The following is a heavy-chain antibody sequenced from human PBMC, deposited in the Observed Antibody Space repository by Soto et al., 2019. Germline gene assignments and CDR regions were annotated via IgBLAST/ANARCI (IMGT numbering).Heavy chain of an antibody. D-gene: IGHD6-6*01. Sequence: QLQLHESGPGLVKPSETLTLTCTVSGGSISSSSYYWGWIRQPPGKGREGVGTMYYDGSTHYNPSIKSRVNTSIDTSKNPFYLKLSSVTAADTAVYYCSRSTIAPRLVMYPFDSWGQGTLVTVSS. CDR2: MYYDGST. V-gene: IGHV4-39*01. CDR3: SRSTIAPRLVMYPFDS. J-gene: IGHJ4*02. CDR1: GGSISSSSYY.